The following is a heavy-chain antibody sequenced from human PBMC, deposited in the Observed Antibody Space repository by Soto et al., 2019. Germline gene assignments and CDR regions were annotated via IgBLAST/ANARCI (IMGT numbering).Heavy chain of an antibody. D-gene: IGHD6-19*01. CDR1: GFTFSSYA. Sequence: PGGSLRLSCAASGFTFSSYAMSWVRQAPGKGLEWVSAISGSGGSTYYADSVKGRFTISRDNSKNTLYLQMNSLRAEDTAVYYCAKDIVAVAVNTGPGYYFDYWGQGTLVTVSS. V-gene: IGHV3-23*01. CDR3: AKDIVAVAVNTGPGYYFDY. J-gene: IGHJ4*02. CDR2: ISGSGGST.